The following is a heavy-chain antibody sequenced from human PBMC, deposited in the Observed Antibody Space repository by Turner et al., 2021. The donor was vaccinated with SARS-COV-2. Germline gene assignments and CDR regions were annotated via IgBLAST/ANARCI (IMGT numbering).Heavy chain of an antibody. V-gene: IGHV1-69*04. D-gene: IGHD6-13*01. Sequence: QVQLVQFGAEVKKPGSSVKVPCTASGRTCSSYAITWVRQAPGRGLEGMGRIIYYGGITNYEQKFKGRVTIAGDKSKNTVYMEMSSLRSEDTAVYYCASLYQGIAEADKSWFDPWGQGTLVTVSS. CDR2: IIYYGGIT. J-gene: IGHJ5*02. CDR1: GRTCSSYA. CDR3: ASLYQGIAEADKSWFDP.